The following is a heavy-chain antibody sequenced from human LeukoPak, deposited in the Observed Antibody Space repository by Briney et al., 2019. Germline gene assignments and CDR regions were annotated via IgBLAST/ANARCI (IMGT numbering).Heavy chain of an antibody. D-gene: IGHD2-15*01. V-gene: IGHV3-64D*09. J-gene: IGHJ4*02. CDR1: GFTLSSSA. CDR3: VKDRVTRIVVPRHFDY. CDR2: ISNTGDNT. Sequence: PGGSLRLSCSASGFTLSSSAMHWVRQAPGKGLEYVAGISNTGDNTYYPESMKGRFAISRDNSKNTLFLQMSSLRTDDTAVYHCVKDRVTRIVVPRHFDYCGQGTLVTVSS.